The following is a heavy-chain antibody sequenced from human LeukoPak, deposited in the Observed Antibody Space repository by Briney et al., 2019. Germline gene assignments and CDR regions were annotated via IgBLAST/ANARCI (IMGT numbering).Heavy chain of an antibody. V-gene: IGHV1-69*01. CDR1: GGTFSSYA. J-gene: IGHJ3*02. CDR2: IIPIFGTA. Sequence: ASVNVSCKASGGTFSSYAISWVRQAPGQGLEWMGGIIPIFGTANYAQKFQGRVTITADESTSTAYMELSSLRSEDTAVYYCARATRTYYYDSNPRHDAFDIWGQGTMVTVSS. CDR3: ARATRTYYYDSNPRHDAFDI. D-gene: IGHD3-22*01.